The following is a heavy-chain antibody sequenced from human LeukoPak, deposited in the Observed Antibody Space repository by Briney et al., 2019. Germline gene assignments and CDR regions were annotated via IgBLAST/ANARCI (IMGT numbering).Heavy chain of an antibody. D-gene: IGHD2-2*01. V-gene: IGHV3-21*01. CDR1: GFTFSSYS. Sequence: GGSLRLSCAASGFTFSSYSMNWVRQAPGKGLEWVPSISSSSSYIYYADSVKGRFTISRDNAKNSLYLQMNSLRAEDTAVYYCAREEHHCSSTSCYGPNFDYWGQGTLVTVSS. J-gene: IGHJ4*02. CDR2: ISSSSSYI. CDR3: AREEHHCSSTSCYGPNFDY.